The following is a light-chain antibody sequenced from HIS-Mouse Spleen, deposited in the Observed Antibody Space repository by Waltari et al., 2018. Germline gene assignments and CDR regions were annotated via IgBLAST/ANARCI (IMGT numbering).Light chain of an antibody. V-gene: IGLV3-21*03. CDR1: NIGSKS. CDR3: QVWDSSSDHVV. CDR2: DDS. Sequence: SYVLTQPPSVSVAPGKTARITCGGNNIGSKSVHWYQQKPGQAPVLGVYDDSDRPSGIPGRVSGSNSGNTATLTISRVEAGDEADYYCQVWDSSSDHVVFGGGTKLTVL. J-gene: IGLJ2*01.